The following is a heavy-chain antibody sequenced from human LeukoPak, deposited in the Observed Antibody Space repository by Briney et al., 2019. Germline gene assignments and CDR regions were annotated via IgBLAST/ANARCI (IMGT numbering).Heavy chain of an antibody. D-gene: IGHD1-26*01. V-gene: IGHV3-23*01. J-gene: IGHJ3*02. CDR1: GFTFSSNA. CDR2: ISTSGSST. Sequence: GGSLRLSCAPSGFTFSSNAMSWVRQAPGKGLEWVSAISTSGSSTYYADTVKGRFTISRDSSKNTLHLKMNSLRAEDTAVCYCAKRRGGSYYDAFDIWGQGTMVTVSS. CDR3: AKRRGGSYYDAFDI.